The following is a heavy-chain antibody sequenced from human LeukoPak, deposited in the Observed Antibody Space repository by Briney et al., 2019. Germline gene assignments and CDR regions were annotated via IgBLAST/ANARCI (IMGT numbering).Heavy chain of an antibody. Sequence: PGGSLRLSCAASGFTFSSYAMSWVRQAPGKGLEWVSAISGSGGSTYYADSVKGRFTISRDNSKNTLYLQMNSLRAEDTAVYYCANVYYDFWSGYPAGAFDIWGQGTMVTVSS. CDR3: ANVYYDFWSGYPAGAFDI. CDR2: ISGSGGST. D-gene: IGHD3-3*01. V-gene: IGHV3-23*01. J-gene: IGHJ3*02. CDR1: GFTFSSYA.